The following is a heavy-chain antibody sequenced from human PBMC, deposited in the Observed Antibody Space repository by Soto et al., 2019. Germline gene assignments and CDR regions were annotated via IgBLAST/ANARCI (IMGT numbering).Heavy chain of an antibody. J-gene: IGHJ3*02. CDR3: ARHIVVATPILSNAFDI. D-gene: IGHD2-21*02. CDR2: MNPNSGNT. Sequence: VASVKVSCKASGYTFTSYDINWVRQATGQGLEWMGWMNPNSGNTGYVQKFQGRVTMTRDTSTSTAYMELSSLRSEDTAVYYCARHIVVATPILSNAFDIWGQGTTVTVSS. CDR1: GYTFTSYD. V-gene: IGHV1-8*01.